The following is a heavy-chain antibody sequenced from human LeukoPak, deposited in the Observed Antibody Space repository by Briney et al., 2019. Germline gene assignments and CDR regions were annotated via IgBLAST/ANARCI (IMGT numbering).Heavy chain of an antibody. CDR3: ATWGYDILTGSNWYFDL. Sequence: ASVKVSCKASGYTFTSYYMHWVRQAPGQGLEWMGIINPSGGSTSYAQKFQDRVTITRDRSMSTAYMELSSLRSEDTAMYYCATWGYDILTGSNWYFDLWGRGTLVTVSS. J-gene: IGHJ2*01. V-gene: IGHV1-46*01. D-gene: IGHD3-9*01. CDR1: GYTFTSYY. CDR2: INPSGGST.